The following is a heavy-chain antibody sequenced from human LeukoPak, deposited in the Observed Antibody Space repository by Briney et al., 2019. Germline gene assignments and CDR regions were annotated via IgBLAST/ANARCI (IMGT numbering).Heavy chain of an antibody. Sequence: PGGSLRLSCAASGFIFSNFEMNWVRQAPGKRLEWVSHISHTGDIKYADSVKGRFTISRDNSKNSQYLQMTSLRAEDTAVYYCARSSGSYRPFDSWGQGILVTVSS. D-gene: IGHD3-22*01. CDR1: GFIFSNFE. J-gene: IGHJ5*01. CDR2: ISHTGDI. CDR3: ARSSGSYRPFDS. V-gene: IGHV3-48*03.